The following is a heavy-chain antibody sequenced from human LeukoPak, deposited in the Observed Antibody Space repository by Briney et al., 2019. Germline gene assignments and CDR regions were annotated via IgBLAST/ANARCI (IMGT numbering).Heavy chain of an antibody. J-gene: IGHJ4*02. CDR2: ISSSSSYI. CDR1: GFTFRSYS. Sequence: GGSLRLSCAASGFTFRSYSMYWVRQAPGKGLEWVSSISSSSSYIYYADSVKGRFTISRDNAKNSLYLQMNSLRAEDTAVYYCARDSSGRDGYNYDFDYWGQGTLVTVSS. CDR3: ARDSSGRDGYNYDFDY. D-gene: IGHD5-24*01. V-gene: IGHV3-21*01.